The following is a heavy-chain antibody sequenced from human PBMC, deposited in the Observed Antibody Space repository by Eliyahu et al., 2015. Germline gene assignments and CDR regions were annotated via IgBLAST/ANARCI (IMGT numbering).Heavy chain of an antibody. J-gene: IGHJ6*02. CDR3: ARARRNYYYYYGMDV. CDR1: GFTFSSYD. CDR2: IGTAGXT. Sequence: EVQLVESGGGLVQPGGSLRLSCAASGFTFSSYDMHWVRQATGKGLEWVSAIGTAGXTYYPGSVKGRFTISRENAKNSLYLQMNSLRAGDTAVYYCARARRNYYYYYGMDVWGQGTTVTVSS. V-gene: IGHV3-13*01. D-gene: IGHD1-14*01.